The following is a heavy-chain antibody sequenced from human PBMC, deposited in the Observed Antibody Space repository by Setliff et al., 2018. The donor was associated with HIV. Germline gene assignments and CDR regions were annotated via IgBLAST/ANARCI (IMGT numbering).Heavy chain of an antibody. D-gene: IGHD3-22*01. Sequence: ASVKVSCKTSGYTFSRHGFSWVRQAPGQGLEWMGWISAYNLNTNYAQKFQGRVTMTTDTSASTGYMELRSLRSDDTAVYYCARAYYHDSSGYQGFDYWGQGTLVTVSS. CDR2: ISAYNLNT. V-gene: IGHV1-18*01. CDR1: GYTFSRHG. CDR3: ARAYYHDSSGYQGFDY. J-gene: IGHJ4*02.